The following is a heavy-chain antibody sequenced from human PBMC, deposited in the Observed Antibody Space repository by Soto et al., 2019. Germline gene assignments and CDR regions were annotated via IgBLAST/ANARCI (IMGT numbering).Heavy chain of an antibody. V-gene: IGHV4-34*01. CDR3: ARARYYYYGMDV. CDR2: INHSGST. CDR1: GGSFSGYY. Sequence: SETLSLTCAVYGGSFSGYYWSWIRQPPGKGLEWIGEINHSGSTNYNPSLKSRVTISVDTSRNQFSLKLSSVTAADTAVYYCARARYYYYGMDVWGQGTTVTVSS. J-gene: IGHJ6*02.